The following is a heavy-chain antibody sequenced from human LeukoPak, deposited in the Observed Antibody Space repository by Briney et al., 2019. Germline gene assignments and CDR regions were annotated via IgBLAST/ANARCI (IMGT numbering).Heavy chain of an antibody. V-gene: IGHV4-31*03. CDR3: ARGVATVVSNWFDP. CDR1: GGSISSGGYY. Sequence: PSETLSLTCTVSGGSISSGGYYWSWIRQHPGKGLEWIGYIYYSGSTYYNPSLKSRVTISVDTSKNQFSLKLSSVTAADTAVYYCARGVATVVSNWFDPWGQGTLVTVSS. J-gene: IGHJ5*02. CDR2: IYYSGST. D-gene: IGHD4-23*01.